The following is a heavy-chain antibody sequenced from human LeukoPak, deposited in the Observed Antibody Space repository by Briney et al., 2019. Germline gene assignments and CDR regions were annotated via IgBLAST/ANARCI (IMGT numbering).Heavy chain of an antibody. D-gene: IGHD3-22*01. CDR3: ARDYYYSSGGGVFDY. V-gene: IGHV4-59*01. CDR1: GGSISSYY. CDR2: IYYSGST. J-gene: IGHJ4*02. Sequence: SETLSLTCTVSGGSISSYYWSWIRQPPGKGLEWIGYIYYSGSTNYNPSLKSRVTISVDTSKNQFPLKLSSVPAADTAVYYCARDYYYSSGGGVFDYWGQGTLVTVSS.